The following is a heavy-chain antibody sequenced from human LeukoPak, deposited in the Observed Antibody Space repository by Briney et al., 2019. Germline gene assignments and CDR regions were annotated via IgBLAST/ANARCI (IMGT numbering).Heavy chain of an antibody. Sequence: ASVKVSCKASGYTFTSYGISRVRQAPGQGLEWMGWISAYNGNTNYAQKLQGRVTMTTDTSTSTAYMELSSLRSEDTAVYYCAREDSSGYSFDYWGQGTLVTVSS. J-gene: IGHJ4*02. CDR2: ISAYNGNT. V-gene: IGHV1-18*01. D-gene: IGHD3-22*01. CDR1: GYTFTSYG. CDR3: AREDSSGYSFDY.